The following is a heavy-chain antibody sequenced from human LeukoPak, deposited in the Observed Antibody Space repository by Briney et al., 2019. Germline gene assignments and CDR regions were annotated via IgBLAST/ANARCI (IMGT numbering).Heavy chain of an antibody. V-gene: IGHV3-21*01. Sequence: PGGSLRLSCAASGFTFSSYNMNWVRQAPGKGLEWVSSISSSSYIYYADSVKGRFAISRDNAKNSLYLQMNSLRAEDTAVYYCAPSEPIACWGQGTLVTVSS. J-gene: IGHJ4*02. CDR3: APSEPIAC. CDR2: ISSSSYI. CDR1: GFTFSSYN.